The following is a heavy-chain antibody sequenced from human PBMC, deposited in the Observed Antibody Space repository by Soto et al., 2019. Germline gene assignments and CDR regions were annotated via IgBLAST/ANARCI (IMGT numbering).Heavy chain of an antibody. CDR1: GYTFTGCY. CDR3: ARAQDTVTTDNDAFDI. J-gene: IGHJ3*02. D-gene: IGHD4-17*01. V-gene: IGHV1-2*04. CDR2: INPNSGGT. Sequence: ASVKVSCKSSGYTFTGCYMHWVRQAPRQGLEWMGWINPNSGGTNYAQKFQGWVTMTRDTSISTAYMELSRLRSDDTAVYYCARAQDTVTTDNDAFDIWGQGTMVTVSS.